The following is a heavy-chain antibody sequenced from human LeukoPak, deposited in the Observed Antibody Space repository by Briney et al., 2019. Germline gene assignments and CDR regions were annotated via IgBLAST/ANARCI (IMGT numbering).Heavy chain of an antibody. CDR2: IYYSGST. Sequence: PSETLSLICTVSGGSISSYYWSWIRQPPGKGLEWIGYIYYSGSTNYNPSLKSRVTISVDTSKNQFSLKLSSVTAADTAVYYCARYSGSYSLDYWGQGTLVTVSS. J-gene: IGHJ4*02. D-gene: IGHD1-26*01. V-gene: IGHV4-59*01. CDR1: GGSISSYY. CDR3: ARYSGSYSLDY.